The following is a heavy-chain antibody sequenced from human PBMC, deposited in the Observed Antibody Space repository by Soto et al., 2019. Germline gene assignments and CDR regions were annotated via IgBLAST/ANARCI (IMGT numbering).Heavy chain of an antibody. CDR3: ARGNRGVMMRDYNWFDP. J-gene: IGHJ5*02. V-gene: IGHV3-74*03. CDR1: GFTFSRYA. D-gene: IGHD3-10*01. CDR2: IKSDGSTA. Sequence: GGSLRLSCAASGFTFSRYAMHWVRQAPGKGPVWVSRIKSDGSTATYADPVEGRFTVSRDNAKNTLYLQMNSLRAEDTAVYYCARGNRGVMMRDYNWFDPWGQGTLVTVSS.